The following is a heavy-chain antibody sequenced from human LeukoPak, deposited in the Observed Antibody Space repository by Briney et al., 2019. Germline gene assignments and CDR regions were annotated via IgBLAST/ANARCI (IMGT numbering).Heavy chain of an antibody. D-gene: IGHD6-19*01. J-gene: IGHJ4*02. CDR1: GYTLTTYA. CDR3: ARDMASGWSFDS. CDR2: INTGNGNT. Sequence: ASVKVSCKASGYTLTTYAMHWVRQAPGRSLEWMGWINTGNGNTKYSQTFQGRVTITRDTSASTAYMELSSLGSEDTALYYCARDMASGWSFDSWGQGTLVTVSS. V-gene: IGHV1-3*04.